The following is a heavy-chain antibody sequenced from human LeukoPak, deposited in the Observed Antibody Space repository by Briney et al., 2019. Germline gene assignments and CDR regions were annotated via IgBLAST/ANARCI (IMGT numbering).Heavy chain of an antibody. Sequence: PSETLSLTCTVSGGSISSSSYYWGWIRQPPGKGLEWIGSIYYSGSTYYNPSLKSRVTISVDTSKNQFSLKLSSVTAADTAVYYCARHGSDLQTWIHRFGYYFDYWGQGTLVTVSS. CDR1: GGSISSSSYY. CDR3: ARHGSDLQTWIHRFGYYFDY. D-gene: IGHD5-18*01. CDR2: IYYSGST. V-gene: IGHV4-39*01. J-gene: IGHJ4*02.